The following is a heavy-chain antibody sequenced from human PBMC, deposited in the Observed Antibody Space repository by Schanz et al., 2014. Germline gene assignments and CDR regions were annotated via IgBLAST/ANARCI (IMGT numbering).Heavy chain of an antibody. CDR2: LSSSGLYT. CDR3: ARPSDSSWYMDV. Sequence: EVQLLESGGGLVRPGGSLRLSCAASGFTFSSYTMNWVRQAPGKGLEWVSSLSSSGLYTFYADLAGGRFTISRDNAKNSLYLQMNSLRAEDTAVYYCARPSDSSWYMDVWGKGTTVAVSS. V-gene: IGHV3-21*01. J-gene: IGHJ6*03. D-gene: IGHD2-21*02. CDR1: GFTFSSYT.